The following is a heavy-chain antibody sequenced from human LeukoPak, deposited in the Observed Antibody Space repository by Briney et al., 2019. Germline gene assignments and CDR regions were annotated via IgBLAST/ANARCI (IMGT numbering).Heavy chain of an antibody. V-gene: IGHV1-24*01. CDR1: GYTLTELS. CDR3: ATGALRDFWSGYYTGFFDY. CDR2: LDPEDGET. Sequence: ASVKVSCKVSGYTLTELSMHWVRQAPGKGLEWMGGLDPEDGETIYAQKFQGRVTMTEDTSTDTAYMELSSLRSEDTAVYYCATGALRDFWSGYYTGFFDYWGQGTLVTVSS. D-gene: IGHD3-3*01. J-gene: IGHJ4*02.